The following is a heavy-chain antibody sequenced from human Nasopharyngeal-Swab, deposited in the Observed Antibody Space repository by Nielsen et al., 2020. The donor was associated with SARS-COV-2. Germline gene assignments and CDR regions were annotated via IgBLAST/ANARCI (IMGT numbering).Heavy chain of an antibody. V-gene: IGHV3-48*03. Sequence: GESLKISCAASGFTFSSYEMNWVRQAPGKGLEWVSYISSSGSTIYYADSVKGRFTISRDNAKNSLYLQMNSLRAEDTAVYYCARGYCSINSCYSGDYYYYAMDVWGQGTTVTVSS. D-gene: IGHD2-2*01. CDR3: ARGYCSINSCYSGDYYYYAMDV. J-gene: IGHJ6*02. CDR1: GFTFSSYE. CDR2: ISSSGSTI.